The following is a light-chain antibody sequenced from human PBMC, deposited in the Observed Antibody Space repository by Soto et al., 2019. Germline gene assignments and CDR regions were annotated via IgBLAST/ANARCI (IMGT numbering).Light chain of an antibody. Sequence: EVVMTQSPATLSVSQGERAPLSCRASQSIRTDLAWYQQKSGQGPRLLIYDASTRATGIPARFSGSGSGTEFTLTISSLQSEDFAVYYCQQYNNWPPWTFGHGTKVDI. V-gene: IGKV3D-15*01. J-gene: IGKJ1*01. CDR2: DAS. CDR1: QSIRTD. CDR3: QQYNNWPPWT.